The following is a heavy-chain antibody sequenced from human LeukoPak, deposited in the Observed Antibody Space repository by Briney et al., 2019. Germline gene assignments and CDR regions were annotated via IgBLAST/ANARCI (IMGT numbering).Heavy chain of an antibody. D-gene: IGHD2-8*01. CDR3: ARNNAMDD. J-gene: IGHJ6*02. Sequence: GGSLRLSCAASGFALSSHWMTWVRQVPGRGPEWVANVNRDGSETYYLDSVKGRFTISKDNAKNSLYLQMNSLRAEDTALYHCARNNAMDDWGQGTTVIVSS. V-gene: IGHV3-7*03. CDR2: VNRDGSET. CDR1: GFALSSHW.